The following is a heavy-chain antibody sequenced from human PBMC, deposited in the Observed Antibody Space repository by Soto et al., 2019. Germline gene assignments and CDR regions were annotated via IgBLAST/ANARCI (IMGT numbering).Heavy chain of an antibody. CDR2: ISGSGGST. J-gene: IGHJ4*02. V-gene: IGHV3-23*01. CDR3: AKSRPPIVYAIQRAPSFDY. D-gene: IGHD2-8*01. CDR1: GFTFSSYA. Sequence: EVQLLESGGGLVQPGGSLRLSCAASGFTFSSYAMSWVRQAPGKGLEWVSAISGSGGSTYYADSVKGRFTISRDNSKNTLYLQMNSLRAEDTAVYYCAKSRPPIVYAIQRAPSFDYWGQGTLVTVSS.